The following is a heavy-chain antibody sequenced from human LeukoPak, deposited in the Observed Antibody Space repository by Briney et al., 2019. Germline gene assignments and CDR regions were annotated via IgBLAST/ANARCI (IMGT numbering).Heavy chain of an antibody. J-gene: IGHJ4*02. Sequence: SETLSLTCTVPGGSISSYYWSWIRQPPGKGLEWIGYIYYSGSTNYNPSLKSRVTISVDTSKNQFSLKLSSVTAADTAVYYCARLRPAAGTGGSFDYWGQGTLVTVSS. D-gene: IGHD6-13*01. CDR1: GGSISSYY. V-gene: IGHV4-59*08. CDR2: IYYSGST. CDR3: ARLRPAAGTGGSFDY.